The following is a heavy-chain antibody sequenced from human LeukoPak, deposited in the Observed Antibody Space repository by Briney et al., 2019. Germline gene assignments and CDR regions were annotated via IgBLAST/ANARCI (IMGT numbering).Heavy chain of an antibody. CDR1: GGTFSSYA. CDR2: IIPIFGTA. CDR3: ARDHDYEAMFGNWFDP. D-gene: IGHD3-10*02. J-gene: IGHJ5*02. V-gene: IGHV1-69*13. Sequence: SVKVSCKASGGTFSSYAISWVRQAPGQGLEWMGGIIPIFGTANYAQKFQGRVTITADESTSTAYMELSSLRSEDTAVYYCARDHDYEAMFGNWFDPWGQGTLVTVSS.